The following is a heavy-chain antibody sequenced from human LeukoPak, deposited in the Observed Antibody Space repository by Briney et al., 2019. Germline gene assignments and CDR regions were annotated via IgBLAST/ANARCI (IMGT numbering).Heavy chain of an antibody. D-gene: IGHD4-17*01. CDR2: INPNSDGT. J-gene: IGHJ4*02. CDR3: ARDQDYVLDY. CDR1: GYTFTGYY. V-gene: IGHV1-2*04. Sequence: ASVKVSCKASGYTFTGYYMHWVRQAPGQGLEWMGWINPNSDGTNYAQKFQGWVTMTRDTSISTAYMGLSRLRSDDTAVYYCARDQDYVLDYWGQGTLVTVSS.